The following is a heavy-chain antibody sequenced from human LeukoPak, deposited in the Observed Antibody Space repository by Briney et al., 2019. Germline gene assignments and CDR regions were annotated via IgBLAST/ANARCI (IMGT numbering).Heavy chain of an antibody. CDR3: ARRSSKRFNWYFDL. J-gene: IGHJ2*01. CDR1: GGSFSGYY. CDR2: INHSGST. V-gene: IGHV4-34*01. D-gene: IGHD5-24*01. Sequence: SETLSLTCAVYGGSFSGYYWSWIRQPPGKGLEWIGEINHSGSTNYNPSLKSRVTISVDTSKNLFSLKLSSVTAADTAVYYCARRSSKRFNWYFDLWGRGTLVTVSS.